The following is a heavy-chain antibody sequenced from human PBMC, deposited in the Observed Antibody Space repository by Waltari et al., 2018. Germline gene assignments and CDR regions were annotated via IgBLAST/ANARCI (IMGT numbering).Heavy chain of an antibody. J-gene: IGHJ4*02. Sequence: QVQLQASGPGLVKPSETLSLTCTVTGGSISSYYWSWIRQPPGKGLEWIGYIYYSGSTNYNPSLKSRVTISVDTSKNQFSLKLSSVTAADTAVYYCARDHPTGAYDYWGQGTLVTVSS. V-gene: IGHV4-59*01. D-gene: IGHD3-10*01. CDR2: IYYSGST. CDR1: GGSISSYY. CDR3: ARDHPTGAYDY.